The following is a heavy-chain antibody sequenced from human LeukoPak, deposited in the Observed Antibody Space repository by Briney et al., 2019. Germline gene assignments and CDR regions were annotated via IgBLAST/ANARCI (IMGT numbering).Heavy chain of an antibody. CDR3: ATVKVHCSGISCYSLDY. CDR2: IKQDGSEK. J-gene: IGHJ4*02. CDR1: GFSFSSYW. Sequence: GGSLRLSCVGSGFSFSSYWMTWVRQAPGKGLEWVANIKQDGSEKYFLDSVEGRFTISRDNAKNSLFLQMNSLRVEDTAVYYCATVKVHCSGISCYSLDYWGQGTLVTVSS. V-gene: IGHV3-7*01. D-gene: IGHD2-15*01.